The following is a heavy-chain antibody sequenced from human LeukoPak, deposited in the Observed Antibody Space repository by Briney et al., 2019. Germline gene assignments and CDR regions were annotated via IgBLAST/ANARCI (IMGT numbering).Heavy chain of an antibody. CDR3: ASATRGIAAAGTRYYYYGMDV. V-gene: IGHV1-18*01. CDR2: ISAYNGNT. D-gene: IGHD6-13*01. Sequence: ASVKVSCKASGYTFTSYGISWVRQAPGQGLERMGWISAYNGNTNYAQKLQGRVTMTTDTSTSTAYMELRSLRSDDTAVYYCASATRGIAAAGTRYYYYGMDVWGQGTTVTVSS. CDR1: GYTFTSYG. J-gene: IGHJ6*02.